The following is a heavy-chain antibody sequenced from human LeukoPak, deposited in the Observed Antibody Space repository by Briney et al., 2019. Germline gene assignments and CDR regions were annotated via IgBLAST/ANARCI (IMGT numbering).Heavy chain of an antibody. CDR3: VREWGYSGSNCYGNYFDT. D-gene: IGHD6-13*01. Sequence: GSLRLSSEASGFSFNTYAMTWVRQAPGKGLEWVSGINGRGSIIKYADSVEGRFTISRDNSKNTLYLQMNSLRAEDTAVYYCVREWGYSGSNCYGNYFDTWGQGTLVTVSS. CDR1: GFSFNTYA. CDR2: INGRGSII. V-gene: IGHV3-23*01. J-gene: IGHJ4*02.